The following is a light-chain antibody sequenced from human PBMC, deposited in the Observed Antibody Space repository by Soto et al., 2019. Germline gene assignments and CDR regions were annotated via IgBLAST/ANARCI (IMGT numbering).Light chain of an antibody. J-gene: IGKJ5*01. Sequence: EIVLTQSPGTLSLSPGERATLSCRASQSVSSSYLAWYQQKPGQAPRLLIYGASSRATGIPDRFSGSGSGTDFNLTISRLEAEDVAVYYCQQYCSSPPINFGLGTRLEIK. V-gene: IGKV3-20*01. CDR3: QQYCSSPPIN. CDR1: QSVSSSY. CDR2: GAS.